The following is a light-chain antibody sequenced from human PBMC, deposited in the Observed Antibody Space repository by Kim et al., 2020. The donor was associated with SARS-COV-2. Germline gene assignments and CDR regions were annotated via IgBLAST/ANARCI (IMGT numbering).Light chain of an antibody. CDR2: GAS. J-gene: IGKJ2*01. CDR1: QSVSGSK. Sequence: SPGRRTTLSCWASQSVSGSKLVWYQQKPGQAPRLLIYGASSRATGIPDRFSGSGSGTDFTLTISRLEPEDVAVYYCQQYGSSPRTFGRGTKLEI. V-gene: IGKV3-20*01. CDR3: QQYGSSPRT.